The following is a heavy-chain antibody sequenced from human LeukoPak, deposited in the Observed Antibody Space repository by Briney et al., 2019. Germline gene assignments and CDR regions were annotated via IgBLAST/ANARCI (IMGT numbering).Heavy chain of an antibody. V-gene: IGHV4-59*08. CDR3: ARTGYCSGGSCYYAFDI. CDR2: IYYSGST. D-gene: IGHD2-15*01. CDR1: GGSISSYY. Sequence: SETLSLTCTVSGGSISSYYWSWIRQPPGKGLEWIGYIYYSGSTNYNPSLKSRVTISVDTSKNQFSLKLSSVTAADTAVYYYARTGYCSGGSCYYAFDIWGQGTMVTVSS. J-gene: IGHJ3*02.